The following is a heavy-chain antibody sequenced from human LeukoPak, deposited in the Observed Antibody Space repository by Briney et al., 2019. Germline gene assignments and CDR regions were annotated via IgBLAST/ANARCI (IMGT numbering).Heavy chain of an antibody. CDR3: VRPAYSGSYEYYFDY. J-gene: IGHJ4*02. V-gene: IGHV5-51*01. Sequence: GESLKISCKGSGYSFTSYWIGWVRQMPGKGLEWMGIIYPGDSDTRYSPSFQGQVTISVDKSISTAYLQWSSLKASDTAMCYCVRPAYSGSYEYYFDYWGQGTLVTVSS. D-gene: IGHD1-26*01. CDR1: GYSFTSYW. CDR2: IYPGDSDT.